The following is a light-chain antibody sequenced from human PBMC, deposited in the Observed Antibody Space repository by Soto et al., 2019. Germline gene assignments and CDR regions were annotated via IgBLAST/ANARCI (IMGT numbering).Light chain of an antibody. Sequence: DIQMTQSPSTLSGSVGDRVTITCRASQTIRSWLAWYQQKPGKAPKLLIYKASTLKSGVPSRFSGSGSGTEFSLTSSKLQPDDFATYYCQHYKSYSEAFGQGTKVELK. V-gene: IGKV1-5*03. CDR2: KAS. CDR1: QTIRSW. CDR3: QHYKSYSEA. J-gene: IGKJ1*01.